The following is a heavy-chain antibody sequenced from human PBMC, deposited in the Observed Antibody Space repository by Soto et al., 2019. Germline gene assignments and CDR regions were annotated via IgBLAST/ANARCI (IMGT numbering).Heavy chain of an antibody. CDR2: ISYDGSNK. V-gene: IGHV3-30*03. D-gene: IGHD6-6*01. CDR3: ASTHSSSSGGDYFDY. CDR1: GFTFSSYG. Sequence: QVQLVESGGGVVQPGRSLRLSCAASGFTFSSYGMHWVRQAPGKGLEWVAVISYDGSNKYYVDSVKGRFTISRDNAKNSLYLQMNSLRAEDTAVYYCASTHSSSSGGDYFDYWGQGTLVTVSS. J-gene: IGHJ4*02.